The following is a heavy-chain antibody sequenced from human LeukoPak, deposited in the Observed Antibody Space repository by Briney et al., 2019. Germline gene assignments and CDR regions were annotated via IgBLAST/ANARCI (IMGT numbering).Heavy chain of an antibody. D-gene: IGHD2-2*02. V-gene: IGHV3-73*01. CDR3: TREGCGATSCYTNDY. CDR1: GFTFSASP. Sequence: GRPLRLSCAASGFTFSASPMHWVRQASGKGLEWVGRITGTHATAYSATVKGRFTISRDDSKYTTYLQMNSLETEDTAVYYCTREGCGATSCYTNDYWGQGTLVTVSS. CDR2: ITGTHAT. J-gene: IGHJ4*02.